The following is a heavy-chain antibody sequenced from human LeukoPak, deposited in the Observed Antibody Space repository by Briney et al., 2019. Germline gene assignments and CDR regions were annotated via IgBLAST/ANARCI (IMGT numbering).Heavy chain of an antibody. Sequence: PGGSLRLSCAASGFTVSSNYMTWVRQAPGKGLEWVSVIYSGGSTYYADSVKGRFTISRDNAKNSLYLQMNSLRTEDTAVYYCASSTAIGYWGQGTLVTVSS. CDR2: IYSGGST. V-gene: IGHV3-66*01. CDR3: ASSTAIGY. J-gene: IGHJ4*02. CDR1: GFTVSSNY.